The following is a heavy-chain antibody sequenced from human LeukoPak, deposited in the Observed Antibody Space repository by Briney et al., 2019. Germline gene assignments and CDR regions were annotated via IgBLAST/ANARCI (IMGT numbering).Heavy chain of an antibody. CDR1: GGSISSYY. Sequence: SETLSLTCTVSGGSISSYYWGWIRQPPGKGLEWIGYIYYSGSTNFNPSLKSRVTISVDTSKNQFSLKLSSVTAADTAVYYCARHIDVRSHASYYYYGMDVWGQGTTVTVSS. CDR3: ARHIDVRSHASYYYYGMDV. D-gene: IGHD2-15*01. V-gene: IGHV4-59*08. CDR2: IYYSGST. J-gene: IGHJ6*02.